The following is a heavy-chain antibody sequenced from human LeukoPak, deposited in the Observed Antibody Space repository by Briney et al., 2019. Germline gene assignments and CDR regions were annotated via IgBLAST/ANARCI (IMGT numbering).Heavy chain of an antibody. CDR1: GGSISSYY. CDR2: IYYSGST. D-gene: IGHD1-26*01. CDR3: ARDYSGSYYCYYMDV. J-gene: IGHJ6*03. Sequence: PSETLSLTCTVSGGSISSYYWSWIRQPPGKGLEWIGYIYYSGSTNYNPSLKSRVTISVDTSKNQFSLKLSSVTAADTAAYYCARDYSGSYYCYYMDVWGKGTTVTVSS. V-gene: IGHV4-59*01.